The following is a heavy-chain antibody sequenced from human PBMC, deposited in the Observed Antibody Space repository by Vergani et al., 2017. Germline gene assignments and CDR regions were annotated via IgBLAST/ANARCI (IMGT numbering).Heavy chain of an antibody. CDR1: GFTFDDYA. V-gene: IGHV3-9*01. CDR3: AKDIRDYGDYQGGAFDI. Sequence: EVQLVESGGGLVQPGRSLRLSCAASGFTFDDYAMHWVRQAPGKGLEWVSGISWNSGSISYADSVKGRFTSSRDNAKNSLYLQMNSLRAEDTALYYCAKDIRDYGDYQGGAFDIWGQGTMVTVSS. CDR2: ISWNSGSI. J-gene: IGHJ3*02. D-gene: IGHD4-17*01.